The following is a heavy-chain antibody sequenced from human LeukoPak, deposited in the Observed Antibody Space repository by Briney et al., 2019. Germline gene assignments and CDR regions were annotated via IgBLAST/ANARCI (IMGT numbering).Heavy chain of an antibody. V-gene: IGHV3-48*03. CDR2: ISSSGSTI. J-gene: IGHJ4*02. CDR3: ARDPYYGDYVV. Sequence: GGSLRLSCAASGFTFSSYEMNWVRQAPGKGLEWVSYISSSGSTIYYADTVKGRFTISRDNAKNSLYLQMNSLRAEDTAVYYCARDPYYGDYVVWGQGTLVTVSS. D-gene: IGHD4-17*01. CDR1: GFTFSSYE.